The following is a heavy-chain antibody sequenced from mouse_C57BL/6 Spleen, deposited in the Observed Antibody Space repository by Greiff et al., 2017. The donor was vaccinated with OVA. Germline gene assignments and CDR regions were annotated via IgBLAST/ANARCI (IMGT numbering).Heavy chain of an antibody. CDR1: GYTFTSYW. CDR3: AREEASYYDYAGFAY. V-gene: IGHV1-55*01. Sequence: QVQLQQPGAELVKPGASVKMSCKASGYTFTSYWITWVKQRPGQGLEWIGDIYPGSGSTNYNEKFKSKATLTVDTSSSTAYMQLSSLTSEDSAVYYCAREEASYYDYAGFAYWGQGTLVTVSA. CDR2: IYPGSGST. D-gene: IGHD2-4*01. J-gene: IGHJ3*01.